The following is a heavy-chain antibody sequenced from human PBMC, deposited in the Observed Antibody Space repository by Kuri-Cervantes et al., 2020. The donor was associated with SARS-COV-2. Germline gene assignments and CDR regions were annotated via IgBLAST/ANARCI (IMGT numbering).Heavy chain of an antibody. CDR1: GGSFSGYY. CDR3: ARPGYCSSTSCYNNWFDP. D-gene: IGHD2-2*02. J-gene: IGHJ5*02. CDR2: INHRGST. V-gene: IGHV4-34*01. Sequence: LRLSSAVYGGSFSGYYWSWIRQPAGKGLEWIGEINHRGSTNYNPSLKNRVTISVDTSKNQFSLKLSSVTAADTAVYYCARPGYCSSTSCYNNWFDPWGQGTLVTVSS.